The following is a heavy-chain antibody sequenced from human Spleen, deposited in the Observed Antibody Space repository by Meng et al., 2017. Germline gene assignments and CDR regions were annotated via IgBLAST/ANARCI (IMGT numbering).Heavy chain of an antibody. CDR3: ARGPTTMAHDFDY. Sequence: QVQLQKWGEGLFEPSETLSLTCVVSGGSFSDYYWSWIRQPPGKGLEWIGEINHSGSTNYNPSLESRATISVDTSQNNLSLKLSSVTAADSAVYYCARGPTTMAHDFDYWGQGTLVTVSS. J-gene: IGHJ4*02. CDR1: GGSFSDYY. CDR2: INHSGST. D-gene: IGHD4-11*01. V-gene: IGHV4-34*01.